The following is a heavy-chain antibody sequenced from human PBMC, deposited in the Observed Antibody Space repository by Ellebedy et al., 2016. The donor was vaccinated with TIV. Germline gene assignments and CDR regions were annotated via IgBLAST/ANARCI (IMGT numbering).Heavy chain of an antibody. V-gene: IGHV3-48*03. CDR3: ARKARCFYGLDV. Sequence: PGGSLRLSCTASQFTFVNYEMKWVRQAPGKGREWISAISRVSDTIYYAESVRGRFSISRDNSKNTLELQMNNLTAGDTAVYYCARKARCFYGLDVWGQGTTVTVSS. J-gene: IGHJ6*02. CDR2: ISRVSDTI. CDR1: QFTFVNYE.